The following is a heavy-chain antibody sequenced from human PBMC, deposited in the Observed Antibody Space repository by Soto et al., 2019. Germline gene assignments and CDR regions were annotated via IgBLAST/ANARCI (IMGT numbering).Heavy chain of an antibody. CDR2: IDIDIGDT. Sequence: QVQMVQSGAEVKKPGASVKVSCKASGHTFTGHHMNWVRQAPGQGLEWMGLIDIDIGDTKYAQKFQGRVTSTSETSITTAYMELRGLRSDDTAVYYCALEPTGTAGFDYWGQGTLVTVSS. D-gene: IGHD2-21*02. CDR1: GHTFTGHH. CDR3: ALEPTGTAGFDY. J-gene: IGHJ4*02. V-gene: IGHV1-2*02.